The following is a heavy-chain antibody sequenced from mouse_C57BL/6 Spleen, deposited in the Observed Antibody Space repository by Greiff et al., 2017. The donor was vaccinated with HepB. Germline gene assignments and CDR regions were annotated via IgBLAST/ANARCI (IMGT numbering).Heavy chain of an antibody. V-gene: IGHV5-17*01. Sequence: EVQVVESGGGLVKPGGSLKLSCAASGFTFSDYGMHWVRQAPEKGLEWVAYISSGSSTIYYADTVKGRFTIARDNAKSTLFLQITSLMSEDTAVYYCARDGVATGYFDVWGTGTTVTVSS. J-gene: IGHJ1*03. CDR1: GFTFSDYG. D-gene: IGHD1-1*01. CDR2: ISSGSSTI. CDR3: ARDGVATGYFDV.